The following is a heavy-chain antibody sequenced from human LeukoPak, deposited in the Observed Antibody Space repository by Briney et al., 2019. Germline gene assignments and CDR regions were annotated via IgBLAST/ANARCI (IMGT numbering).Heavy chain of an antibody. CDR2: TWYDGSNK. J-gene: IGHJ4*02. CDR1: GFTFSSYS. Sequence: GGALRLSCAGSGFTFSSYSMHWVRQAPGNGLEWVEVTWYDGSNKYYADSVKVRFTISRDNSKNTLYLQMNSLRAEDTAVYYCARDRGTYYYGSGSYGYWGQGTLVTVSS. D-gene: IGHD3-10*01. V-gene: IGHV3-33*01. CDR3: ARDRGTYYYGSGSYGY.